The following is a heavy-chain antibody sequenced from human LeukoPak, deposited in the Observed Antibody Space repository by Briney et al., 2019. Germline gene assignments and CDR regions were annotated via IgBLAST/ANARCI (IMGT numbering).Heavy chain of an antibody. J-gene: IGHJ4*02. V-gene: IGHV1-2*02. CDR1: GYTFTGYY. Sequence: GASVKVSCKASGYTFTGYYMHWVRQAPGQGLEWMGWINPNSGGTNYAQKFQGRVTMTRDTSISTAYMELSRPRSDDTAVYYCARDRGYCSSTSCPYYFDYWGQGTLVTVSS. CDR3: ARDRGYCSSTSCPYYFDY. D-gene: IGHD2-2*01. CDR2: INPNSGGT.